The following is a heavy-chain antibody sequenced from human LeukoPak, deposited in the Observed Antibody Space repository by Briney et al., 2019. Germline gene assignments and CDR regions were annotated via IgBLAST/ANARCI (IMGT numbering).Heavy chain of an antibody. J-gene: IGHJ4*02. D-gene: IGHD6-13*01. V-gene: IGHV4-59*01. CDR1: GASIKTYY. CDR3: ARAGIRYSSSWFGIDS. Sequence: PSETLSLTCSASGASIKTYYWSWVRQSPGKGLEWLAYIYYGGSINYNPSPSLTRRLTISVDTSKSQFSLELTSVTAADTAVYYCARAGIRYSSSWFGIDSWGQGTLVAVSS. CDR2: IYYGGSI.